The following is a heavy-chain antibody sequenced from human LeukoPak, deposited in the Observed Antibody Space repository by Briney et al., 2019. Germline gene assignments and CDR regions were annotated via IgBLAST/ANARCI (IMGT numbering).Heavy chain of an antibody. J-gene: IGHJ4*02. Sequence: SETLSLTCTVSGGSISSYYWSWIRQPPGKGLEWIGYIYYSGSTNYNPSLKSRVTISVDTSKNQFSLKLSSVTAADTAVYYCARTRAPITMVRGVSPYYFDYWGQGTLVTVSS. D-gene: IGHD3-10*01. V-gene: IGHV4-59*01. CDR2: IYYSGST. CDR3: ARTRAPITMVRGVSPYYFDY. CDR1: GGSISSYY.